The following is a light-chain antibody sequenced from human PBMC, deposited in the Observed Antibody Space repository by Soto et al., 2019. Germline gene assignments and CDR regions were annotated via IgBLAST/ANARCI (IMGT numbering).Light chain of an antibody. CDR1: QGVNIY. Sequence: QSPATLSVSPGERATLSCRASQGVNIYLAWYQQKPGQAPRLLIFGASSRATGIPARFSGSGSGTEFNLTISSLQSEDFAVYFCQQYDDWLRLTFGGGTKVDIK. CDR3: QQYDDWLRLT. V-gene: IGKV3D-15*01. CDR2: GAS. J-gene: IGKJ4*01.